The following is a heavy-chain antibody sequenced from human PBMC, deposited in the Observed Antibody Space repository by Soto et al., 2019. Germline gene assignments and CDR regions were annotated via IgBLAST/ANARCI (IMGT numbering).Heavy chain of an antibody. D-gene: IGHD4-17*01. Sequence: QVQLVQSGAEVKKPGSSVKVSCKASGGTFSSYTISWVRQAPGQGLEWMGRIIPILGIANYAQKFQGRVTIAGDKSTVTAYMELGRRRSEDTAVYYCARGSTVTTLGGEHNWFDPWGQGTLVTVSS. J-gene: IGHJ5*02. CDR3: ARGSTVTTLGGEHNWFDP. V-gene: IGHV1-69*02. CDR2: IIPILGIA. CDR1: GGTFSSYT.